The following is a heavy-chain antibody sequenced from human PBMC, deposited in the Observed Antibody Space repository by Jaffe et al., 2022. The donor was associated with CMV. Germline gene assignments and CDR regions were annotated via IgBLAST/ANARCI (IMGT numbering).Heavy chain of an antibody. V-gene: IGHV3-48*02. Sequence: EVQLVESGGGLVQPGGSLRLSCVPSGFTFSGYAMNWVRQAPGKGLEWVSYISSSGSTIYYADSVKGRFSISRDNAKNSLYLQMNSLRDEDTAVYYCARGPYCSDNNCYSVFDYWGQGTLVTVSS. CDR3: ARGPYCSDNNCYSVFDY. D-gene: IGHD2-15*01. CDR1: GFTFSGYA. J-gene: IGHJ4*02. CDR2: ISSSGSTI.